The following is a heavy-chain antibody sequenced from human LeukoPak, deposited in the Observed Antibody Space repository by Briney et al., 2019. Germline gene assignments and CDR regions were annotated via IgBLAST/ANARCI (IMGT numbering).Heavy chain of an antibody. CDR2: ISYDGSNK. J-gene: IGHJ4*02. Sequence: GGSLRLSCAASGFTFSSYAMHWLRQAPGKGLEWVAVISYDGSNKYYADSVKGRFTISRDNSKNTLYLQMNSLRAEDTAVYYCARLLRGYYYDSSGSPILDYWGQGTLVTVSS. CDR3: ARLLRGYYYDSSGSPILDY. CDR1: GFTFSSYA. D-gene: IGHD3-22*01. V-gene: IGHV3-30*04.